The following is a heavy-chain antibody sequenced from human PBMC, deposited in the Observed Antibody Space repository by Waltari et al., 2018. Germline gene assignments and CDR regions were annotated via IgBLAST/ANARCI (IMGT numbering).Heavy chain of an antibody. J-gene: IGHJ1*01. CDR2: IYYSGST. CDR3: AREVEGARYFQH. CDR1: GGSISSGGYY. D-gene: IGHD1-26*01. V-gene: IGHV4-31*03. Sequence: QVLLQESGPGLGKPSQTLSLTCTVSGGSISSGGYYWSWIRQHPGKGLEWIGYIYYSGSTYYNPSLKSRVTISVDTSKNQFSLKLSSVTAADTAVYYCAREVEGARYFQHWGQGTLVTVSS.